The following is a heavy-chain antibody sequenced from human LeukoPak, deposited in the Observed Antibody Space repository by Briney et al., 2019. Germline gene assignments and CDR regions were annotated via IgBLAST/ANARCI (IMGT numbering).Heavy chain of an antibody. D-gene: IGHD2-2*03. Sequence: PGGSLRLSCAASGFTFSDYYMSWIRQAPGKGLEWVSYISSSGSTIYYADSVKGRFTISRDNAKNSLYLQMNSLRAEDTAVYYCASLWAGYCSSTSCYYDYWGQGTLVTVSS. CDR3: ASLWAGYCSSTSCYYDY. CDR2: ISSSGSTI. CDR1: GFTFSDYY. V-gene: IGHV3-11*01. J-gene: IGHJ4*02.